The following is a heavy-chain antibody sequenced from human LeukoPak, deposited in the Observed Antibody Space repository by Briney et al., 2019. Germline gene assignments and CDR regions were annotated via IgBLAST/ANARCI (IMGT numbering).Heavy chain of an antibody. Sequence: GGSLRLSCSASGFTVSSNYMSWVRQAPGKGLEWVSVIYSGGSTYYADSVKGRFTISRDNSKNTLYLQMNSLRAEDTAVYYCARDDSCRSGWAGSFDYWGQGTLVTVSS. J-gene: IGHJ4*02. V-gene: IGHV3-53*01. CDR3: ARDDSCRSGWAGSFDY. CDR2: IYSGGST. D-gene: IGHD6-19*01. CDR1: GFTVSSNY.